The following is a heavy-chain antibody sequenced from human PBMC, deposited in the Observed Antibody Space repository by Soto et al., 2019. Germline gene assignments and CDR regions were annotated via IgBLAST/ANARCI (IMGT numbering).Heavy chain of an antibody. V-gene: IGHV1-69*06. D-gene: IGHD3-3*01. CDR3: AGSTIFGVVTANWFDP. J-gene: IGHJ5*02. CDR2: IIPIFGTA. Sequence: GASVKVSFKASGGTFSSYAISWVRQAPGQGLEWMGGIIPIFGTANYAQKFQGRVTITADKSTSTAYMELSSLRSEDTAVYYCAGSTIFGVVTANWFDPWGQGTLVTVSS. CDR1: GGTFSSYA.